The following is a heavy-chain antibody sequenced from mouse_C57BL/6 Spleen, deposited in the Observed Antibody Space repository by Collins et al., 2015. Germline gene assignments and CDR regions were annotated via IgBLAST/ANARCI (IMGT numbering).Heavy chain of an antibody. Sequence: GFTFSSYGMSWVRQTPDKRLEWVATISSGGSYTYYPDSVKGRFTISRDNAKNTLYLQMSSLKSEDTAMYYCARQGGLTATYWYFDVWGAGTTVTVSS. J-gene: IGHJ1*01. CDR2: ISSGGSYT. CDR1: GFTFSSYG. CDR3: ARQGGLTATYWYFDV. D-gene: IGHD1-2*01. V-gene: IGHV5-6*01.